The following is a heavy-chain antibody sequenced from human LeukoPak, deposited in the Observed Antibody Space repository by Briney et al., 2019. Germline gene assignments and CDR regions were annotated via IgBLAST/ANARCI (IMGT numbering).Heavy chain of an antibody. J-gene: IGHJ3*02. Sequence: GASVKVSCKASGYTFTSYYMHWVRQAPGQGLQWMGIINPSGGSTSYAQKFQGRVTMTRDTSTSTVYMELSSLRSEDTAVYYCARGYYYDRSGYSRAFDIWGQGTMVTVSS. CDR3: ARGYYYDRSGYSRAFDI. V-gene: IGHV1-46*01. CDR1: GYTFTSYY. CDR2: INPSGGST. D-gene: IGHD3-22*01.